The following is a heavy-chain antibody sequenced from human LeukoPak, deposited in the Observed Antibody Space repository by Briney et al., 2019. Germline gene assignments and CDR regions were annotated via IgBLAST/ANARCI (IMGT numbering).Heavy chain of an antibody. Sequence: GGSLRLSCAGSGFTLNSNYMSWVRQAPGMGLEGVSVIFSGGTTNYADSVKGRFTISRDNSKKMLFLQMNSLRVEDTAVHYCAGKVYRPWWGQGILVTVSS. CDR3: AGKVYRPW. J-gene: IGHJ4*02. CDR1: GFTLNSNY. CDR2: IFSGGTT. V-gene: IGHV3-66*01. D-gene: IGHD2-8*01.